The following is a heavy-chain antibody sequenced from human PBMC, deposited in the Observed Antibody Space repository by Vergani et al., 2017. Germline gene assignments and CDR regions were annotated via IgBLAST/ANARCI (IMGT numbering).Heavy chain of an antibody. CDR3: AKGGWNYWFDS. CDR1: GFFFTIYA. D-gene: IGHD1-1*01. V-gene: IGHV3-23*01. J-gene: IGHJ5*01. CDR2: INTNGDYT. Sequence: EVQLLESGGDLVQPGGSLRLFCAASGFFFTIYAMSWVRQAPGKGLEWVSTINTNGDYTRYGDSAKRRFTITRHNYKRTLYLQMNNLRAGDTAIYYCAKGGWNYWFDSWGQGTLVIVS.